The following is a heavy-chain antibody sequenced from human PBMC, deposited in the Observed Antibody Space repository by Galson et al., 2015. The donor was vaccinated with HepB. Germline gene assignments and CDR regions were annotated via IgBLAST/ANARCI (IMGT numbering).Heavy chain of an antibody. D-gene: IGHD2-15*01. J-gene: IGHJ4*02. CDR3: AKLVVHISQIDY. CDR2: ISGSGGST. V-gene: IGHV3-23*01. CDR1: GFTFSSYA. Sequence: SLRLSCAASGFTFSSYAMSWVRQAPGKGLEWVSAISGSGGSTYYADSVKGRFTISRDNSKNTLYLQMNSLRAEDTAVYYCAKLVVHISQIDYWGQGTLVTVSS.